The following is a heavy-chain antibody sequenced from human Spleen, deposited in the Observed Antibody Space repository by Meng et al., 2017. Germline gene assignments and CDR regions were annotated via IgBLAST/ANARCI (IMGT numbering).Heavy chain of an antibody. CDR3: AREAIAVAGPNDAFDI. V-gene: IGHV3-23*01. J-gene: IGHJ3*02. D-gene: IGHD6-19*01. CDR1: GFTFRSSA. CDR2: ISSSGGNT. Sequence: GESLKISCAASGFTFRSSAMSWVRQAPGKGLDWVSTISSSGGNTYYADSVKGRFATSRDNSRDTLYLQMNSLRAEDTAVYYCAREAIAVAGPNDAFDIWGQGTMVTVSS.